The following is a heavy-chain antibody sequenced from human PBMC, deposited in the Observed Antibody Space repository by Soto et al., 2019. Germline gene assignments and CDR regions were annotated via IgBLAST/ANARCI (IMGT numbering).Heavy chain of an antibody. D-gene: IGHD4-4*01. Sequence: PGGSLRLSCAASGFTFSSYSMNWVRQAPGKGLERVSYISSSSSTIYYADSVKGRFTISRDNAKNSLYLQMNSLRDEDTAVYYCATKNTVTTKYGMDVWGQGTTVTVSS. V-gene: IGHV3-48*02. CDR1: GFTFSSYS. CDR3: ATKNTVTTKYGMDV. CDR2: ISSSSSTI. J-gene: IGHJ6*02.